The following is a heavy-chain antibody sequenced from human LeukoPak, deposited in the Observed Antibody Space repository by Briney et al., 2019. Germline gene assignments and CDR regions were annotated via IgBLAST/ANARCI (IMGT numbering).Heavy chain of an antibody. D-gene: IGHD3-3*01. CDR2: IHYSGTT. CDR3: ARQNSPYYDFWSGRYYFDY. J-gene: IGHJ4*02. V-gene: IGHV4-39*01. Sequence: SGTLSLTCTVSGGSISSVSYYWGWIRQPPGKGLEWIGSIHYSGTTYYNPSLKSRVTISVDTAKNQFSLRLSSVTAADTAVYYCARQNSPYYDFWSGRYYFDYWGQGTLVTVSS. CDR1: GGSISSVSYY.